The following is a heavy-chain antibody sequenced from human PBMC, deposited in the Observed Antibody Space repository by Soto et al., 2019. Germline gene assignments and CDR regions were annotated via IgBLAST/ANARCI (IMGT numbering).Heavy chain of an antibody. CDR2: ISWNSGSI. Sequence: SGGSLRLSCAASGFTFDDYAMHWVRQAPGKGLEWVSGISWNSGSIGYADSVKGRFTISRDNAKNSLYLQMNSLRAEDTALYYCAKDNSSGGGYYYYYMDVWGKGTTVTVSS. CDR1: GFTFDDYA. D-gene: IGHD6-19*01. J-gene: IGHJ6*03. V-gene: IGHV3-9*01. CDR3: AKDNSSGGGYYYYYMDV.